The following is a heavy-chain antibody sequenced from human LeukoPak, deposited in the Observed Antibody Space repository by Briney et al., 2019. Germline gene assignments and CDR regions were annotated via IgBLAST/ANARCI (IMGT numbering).Heavy chain of an antibody. CDR1: GFTFSYA. CDR2: ISGSGDST. Sequence: GGSLRLSCAASGFTFSYAMNWVRQAPGKGLQWVSAISGSGDSTYYADSVKGRFTISRDNSKNTLYLQMNSLRAEDTAVYYCAINNYEILTHFDYWGQGTLVTVSS. J-gene: IGHJ4*02. V-gene: IGHV3-23*01. D-gene: IGHD3-9*01. CDR3: AINNYEILTHFDY.